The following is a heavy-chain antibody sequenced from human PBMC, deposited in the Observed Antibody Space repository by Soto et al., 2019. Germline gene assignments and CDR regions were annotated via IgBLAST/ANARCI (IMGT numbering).Heavy chain of an antibody. V-gene: IGHV1-69*13. CDR3: ARGVSGGNHTDNWFDP. J-gene: IGHJ5*02. Sequence: SVKVSCKASGGTFSSYAISWERQAPGQGLEWMGGIIPIFGTANYAQKFQGRVTITADESTSTAYVELSSLRSEDTAVYYCARGVSGGNHTDNWFDPWGQGTLVTVSS. CDR1: GGTFSSYA. CDR2: IIPIFGTA. D-gene: IGHD2-15*01.